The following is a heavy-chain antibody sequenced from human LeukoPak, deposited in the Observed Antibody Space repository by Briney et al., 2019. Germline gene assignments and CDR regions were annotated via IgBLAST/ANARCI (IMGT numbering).Heavy chain of an antibody. CDR2: ISYSGST. CDR3: AKQAVEGWYLGQFDY. V-gene: IGHV4-31*03. D-gene: IGHD2-15*01. CDR1: GASVSSGGYY. J-gene: IGHJ4*02. Sequence: SETLSLTCTVSGASVSSGGYYWSWIRQHPEKGLEWIGYISYSGSTYYNPSLKSRVTISVDTSKNQFSLKLNSVTAADTAVYYCAKQAVEGWYLGQFDYWGQGTLVTVSS.